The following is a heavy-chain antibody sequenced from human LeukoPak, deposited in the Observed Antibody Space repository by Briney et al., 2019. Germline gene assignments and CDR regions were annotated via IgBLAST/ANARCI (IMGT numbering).Heavy chain of an antibody. Sequence: PGGSLRLSCAASGFTFSDYYMSWIRQAPGKGLEWVSYISSSGSTIYYADSVKGRFTISRDNAKNSLYLQMNSLRAEDTAVYYCAREESYSSGWYLDYYYYYYMDVWGKGTTVTISS. V-gene: IGHV3-11*04. CDR3: AREESYSSGWYLDYYYYYYMDV. CDR2: ISSSGSTI. D-gene: IGHD6-19*01. J-gene: IGHJ6*03. CDR1: GFTFSDYY.